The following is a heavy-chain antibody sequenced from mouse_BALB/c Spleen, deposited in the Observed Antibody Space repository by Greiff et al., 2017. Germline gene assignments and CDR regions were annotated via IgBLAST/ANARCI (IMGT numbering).Heavy chain of an antibody. D-gene: IGHD2-13*01. CDR1: GFNIKDTY. Sequence: VQLKESGAELVKPGASVKLSCTASGFNIKDTYMHWVKQRPEQGLEWIGRIDPANGNTKYDPTFQGNATITADTSSNTAYLQLSSLTSEDSAVYYCARDWPYAMDYWGQGTSVTVSS. J-gene: IGHJ4*01. V-gene: IGHV14-3*02. CDR2: IDPANGNT. CDR3: ARDWPYAMDY.